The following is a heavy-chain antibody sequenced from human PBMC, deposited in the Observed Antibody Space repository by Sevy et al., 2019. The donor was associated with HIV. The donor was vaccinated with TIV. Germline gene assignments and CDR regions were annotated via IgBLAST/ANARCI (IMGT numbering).Heavy chain of an antibody. CDR3: ARLREEGDYFDY. Sequence: GESLKISCKGSGNSFSTYWIAWVRQMPGKGLEWMGIIYPGDSVPRYRPAFQGHVIISADKSINTAYLQWSSLEASDTAIYYGARLREEGDYFDYWGQGTLVTVSS. V-gene: IGHV5-51*01. D-gene: IGHD1-26*01. J-gene: IGHJ4*02. CDR2: IYPGDSVP. CDR1: GNSFSTYW.